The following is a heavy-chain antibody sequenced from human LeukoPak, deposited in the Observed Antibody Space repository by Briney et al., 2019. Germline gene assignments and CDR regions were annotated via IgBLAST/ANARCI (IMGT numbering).Heavy chain of an antibody. CDR3: ARAGAGTAYGCFDY. CDR1: GFTFSSYA. V-gene: IGHV3-30-3*01. Sequence: GGSLRLSYAASGFTFSSYAMHWVRQAPGKGLEWVAVISYDGSNKYYADSVKGRFTISRDNSKNTLYLQMNSLRAEDTAVYYCARAGAGTAYGCFDYWGQGTLVTVSS. CDR2: ISYDGSNK. J-gene: IGHJ4*02. D-gene: IGHD6-13*01.